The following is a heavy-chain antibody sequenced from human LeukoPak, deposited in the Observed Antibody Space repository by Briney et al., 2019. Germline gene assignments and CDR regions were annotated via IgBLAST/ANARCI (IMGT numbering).Heavy chain of an antibody. V-gene: IGHV3-33*01. CDR1: GFTFSSYG. D-gene: IGHD3-22*01. Sequence: QPGRSLRLSCAASGFTFSSYGMHWVRQAPGKGLEWVAVIWYDGSNKYYADSVKGRFTISRDNSKNTLYLQMNSLRAEDTAVYYCARPLYSQWLLXVPYYGMDVWGQGTTVTVS. CDR2: IWYDGSNK. CDR3: ARPLYSQWLLXVPYYGMDV. J-gene: IGHJ6*02.